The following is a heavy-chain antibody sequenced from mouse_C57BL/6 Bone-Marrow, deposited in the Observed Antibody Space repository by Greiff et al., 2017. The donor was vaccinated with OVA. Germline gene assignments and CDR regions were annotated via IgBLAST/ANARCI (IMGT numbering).Heavy chain of an antibody. CDR2: IDPETGGT. CDR3: TRWLLVDY. Sequence: VQRVESGAELVRPGASVTLSCKASGYTFTDYEMHWVKQTPVHGLEWIGAIDPETGGTAYNQKFKGKAILTADKSSSTAYMELRSLTSEDSAVYYCTRWLLVDYWGQGTTLTVSS. D-gene: IGHD2-3*01. CDR1: GYTFTDYE. J-gene: IGHJ2*01. V-gene: IGHV1-15*01.